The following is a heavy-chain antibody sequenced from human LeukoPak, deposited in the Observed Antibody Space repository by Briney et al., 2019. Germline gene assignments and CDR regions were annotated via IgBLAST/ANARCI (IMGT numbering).Heavy chain of an antibody. Sequence: PGGSLRLSCAASGFTFSSYGMHWVRQAPGKGLEWVAVISYDGSNKYYADSVKGRFTISRDNSKNSLYLQMDSLRTDDTALYYCAKDTLYSSSSLDLWGQGTLVTVSS. J-gene: IGHJ5*02. CDR2: ISYDGSNK. CDR1: GFTFSSYG. V-gene: IGHV3-30*18. CDR3: AKDTLYSSSSLDL. D-gene: IGHD6-6*01.